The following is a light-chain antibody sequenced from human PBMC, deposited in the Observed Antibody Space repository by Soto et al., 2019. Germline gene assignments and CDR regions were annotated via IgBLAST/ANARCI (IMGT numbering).Light chain of an antibody. CDR1: SVDVGCYIY. J-gene: IGLJ1*01. Sequence: QSVLTQPASVSGSPGQSITISCTGTSVDVGCYIYVSWYQQHPGKAPKVAIYDVSNRPSGVPDRFSGSKTGNTASLTISGLQAEDEDDYYCSSYTSSSTYVFGTGTKVTVL. CDR2: DVS. V-gene: IGLV2-14*01. CDR3: SSYTSSSTYV.